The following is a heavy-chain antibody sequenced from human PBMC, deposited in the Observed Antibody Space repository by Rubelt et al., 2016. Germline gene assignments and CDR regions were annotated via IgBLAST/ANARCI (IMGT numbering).Heavy chain of an antibody. J-gene: IGHJ4*02. D-gene: IGHD2-2*01. CDR2: FDPEDGET. V-gene: IGHV1-24*01. CDR3: ATGIVVVPAHVPSRDY. CDR1: GYTLTELS. Sequence: QVQLVQSGAEVKKPGASVKVSCKVSGYTLTELSMHWVRQAPGKGLEWMGGFDPEDGETIYAQKFQGGVTMTEETSTDTAYMELSSLRSEDTAVYYCATGIVVVPAHVPSRDYWGQGTLVTVSS.